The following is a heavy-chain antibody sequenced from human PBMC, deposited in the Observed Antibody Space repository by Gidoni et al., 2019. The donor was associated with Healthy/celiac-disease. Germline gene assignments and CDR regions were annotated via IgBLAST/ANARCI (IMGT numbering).Heavy chain of an antibody. CDR1: GGSISSSSYY. Sequence: QLQLQESGPGLVKPSETLSLTCTVSGGSISSSSYYWGWIRQPPGKGLEWIGSIYYSGSTYYNPSLKSRVTISVDTSKNQFSLKLSSVTAADTAVYYCASGTDGSYGGLYFDYWGQGTLVTVSS. J-gene: IGHJ4*02. CDR3: ASGTDGSYGGLYFDY. CDR2: IYYSGST. V-gene: IGHV4-39*01. D-gene: IGHD5-18*01.